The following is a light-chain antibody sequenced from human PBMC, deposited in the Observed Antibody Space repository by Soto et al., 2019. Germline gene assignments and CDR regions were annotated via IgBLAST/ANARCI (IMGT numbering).Light chain of an antibody. J-gene: IGKJ4*01. V-gene: IGKV1-39*01. Sequence: DIQMTQSPSSLSASVGDRVTITCRASQRVNSYLNWYQHKPGKAPELLVFAASHLQSGVPSRFSGSGSGTDFTLTISNRQREDFATYYCQQSYIAPLTFGGGTKVEIK. CDR3: QQSYIAPLT. CDR2: AAS. CDR1: QRVNSY.